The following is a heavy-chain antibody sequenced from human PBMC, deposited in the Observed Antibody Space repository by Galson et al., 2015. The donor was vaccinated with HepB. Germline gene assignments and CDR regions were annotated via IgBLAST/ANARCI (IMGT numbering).Heavy chain of an antibody. Sequence: QSGAEVKKPGESLRISCKGSGYSFTSYWISWVRQMPGKGLEWMGRIDPSDSYTNYSPSFQGHVTISADKSISTAYLQWSSLKASDTAMYYCARLRTTITTPGNWFDPWGQGTLVTVSS. J-gene: IGHJ5*02. V-gene: IGHV5-10-1*01. CDR1: GYSFTSYW. CDR2: IDPSDSYT. CDR3: ARLRTTITTPGNWFDP. D-gene: IGHD1-7*01.